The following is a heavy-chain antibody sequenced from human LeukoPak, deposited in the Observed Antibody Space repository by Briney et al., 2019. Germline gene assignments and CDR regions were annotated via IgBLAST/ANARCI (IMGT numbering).Heavy chain of an antibody. J-gene: IGHJ6*02. CDR3: ARDSSITNYYYGMDV. CDR2: ISSNGDST. Sequence: HPGGSLRLSCTASGFPFSSYAMHWVRQAPGKGLEYVSGISSNGDSTYYANSVKDRFTISRDNSKNTLYLQMGSLRAEDVAVYYCARDSSITNYYYGMDVWGQGTTVTVSS. D-gene: IGHD2-2*01. CDR1: GFPFSSYA. V-gene: IGHV3-64*01.